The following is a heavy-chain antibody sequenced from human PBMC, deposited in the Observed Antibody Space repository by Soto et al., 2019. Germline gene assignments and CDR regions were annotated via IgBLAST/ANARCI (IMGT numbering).Heavy chain of an antibody. V-gene: IGHV3-30*18. J-gene: IGHJ4*02. CDR3: AKEIRAYSSSWSFDY. CDR1: GFTFSSYG. D-gene: IGHD6-13*01. Sequence: QVQLVESGGGVVQPGRSLRLSCAASGFTFSSYGMHWVRQAPGEGLEWVVVISYDGSIQYYTDSAKGRFTTSRDNSKSTLYLQMNSLRAEDTAVYYCAKEIRAYSSSWSFDYWGQGTLVTVSS. CDR2: ISYDGSIQ.